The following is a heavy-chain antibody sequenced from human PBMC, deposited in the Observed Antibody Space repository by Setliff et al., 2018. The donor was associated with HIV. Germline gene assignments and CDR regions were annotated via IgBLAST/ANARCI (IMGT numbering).Heavy chain of an antibody. CDR2: IIPILGIA. V-gene: IGHV1-69*10. Sequence: SVKVSCKASGDTFSSYAISWVRQAPGQGLEWMGGIIPILGIANYAQKFQDRVTITADKSTDTAYMELSSLRSEDTAVYYCARAQYQLLEPPTYNWFDPWGPGALVTVSS. J-gene: IGHJ5*02. D-gene: IGHD2-2*01. CDR1: GDTFSSYA. CDR3: ARAQYQLLEPPTYNWFDP.